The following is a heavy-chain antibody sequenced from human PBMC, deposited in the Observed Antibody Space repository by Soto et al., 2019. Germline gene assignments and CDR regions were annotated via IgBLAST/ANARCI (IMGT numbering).Heavy chain of an antibody. Sequence: SVKVSCKTSGGTFSTYAIYWVRQAPGQGLEWMGAIIPLFGTADYAQKFQGRVTITADESTSTASMELSSLRSEDTAVYYCARRKGSYSSGYYYFDYWGQGTLVTVSS. D-gene: IGHD6-19*01. CDR1: GGTFSTYA. V-gene: IGHV1-69*13. CDR3: ARRKGSYSSGYYYFDY. CDR2: IIPLFGTA. J-gene: IGHJ4*02.